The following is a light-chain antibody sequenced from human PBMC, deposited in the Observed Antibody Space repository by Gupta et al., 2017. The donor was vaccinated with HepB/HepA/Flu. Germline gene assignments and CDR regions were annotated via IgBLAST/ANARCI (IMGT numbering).Light chain of an antibody. CDR1: QSISNSY. V-gene: IGKV3-20*01. Sequence: DIVLTQSPGTLSLSPGERATLSCRASQSISNSYLAWYQQKPGQAPRLLIYAASSRATGVPQRFSGSGSGTDFTLTISRREPEDFAVYYCQHYDNSPMYTFGQGTKLEIK. CDR2: AAS. CDR3: QHYDNSPMYT. J-gene: IGKJ2*01.